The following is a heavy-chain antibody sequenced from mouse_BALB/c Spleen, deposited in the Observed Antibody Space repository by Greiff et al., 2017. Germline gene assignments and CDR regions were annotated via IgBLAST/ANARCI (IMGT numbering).Heavy chain of an antibody. D-gene: IGHD2-1*01. J-gene: IGHJ4*01. Sequence: EVMLVESGGGLVQPGGSRKLSCAASGFTFSSFGMHWVRQAPEKGLEWVAYISSGSSTIYYADTVKGRFTISRDNPKNTLFLQMTSLRSEDTAMYYCARSEVYGNSYYYAMDYWGQGTSVTVSS. V-gene: IGHV5-17*02. CDR1: GFTFSSFG. CDR3: ARSEVYGNSYYYAMDY. CDR2: ISSGSSTI.